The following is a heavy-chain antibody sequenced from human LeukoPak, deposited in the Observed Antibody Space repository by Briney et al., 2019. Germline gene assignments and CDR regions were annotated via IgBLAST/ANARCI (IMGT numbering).Heavy chain of an antibody. CDR2: INHSGST. CDR3: ARANSSGWYYFDY. D-gene: IGHD6-19*01. CDR1: GGSFSGYY. Sequence: SETLSLTCAVYGGSFSGYYWSWLRQPPGKGLEGIGEINHSGSTNYNPSLKSRVTISVDTSKNQFSLKLSSVTAADTAVYYCARANSSGWYYFDYWGQGTLVTVSS. J-gene: IGHJ4*02. V-gene: IGHV4-34*01.